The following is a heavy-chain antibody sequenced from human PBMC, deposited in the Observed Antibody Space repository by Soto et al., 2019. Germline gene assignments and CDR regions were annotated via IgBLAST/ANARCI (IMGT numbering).Heavy chain of an antibody. D-gene: IGHD6-19*01. J-gene: IGHJ4*02. CDR1: GYSFTSYW. CDR3: ARLACIAVHAATIDY. Sequence: GESLKISCKGSGYSFTSYWISWVRQMPGKGLEWMGSIDPSDSYTNYSPSFQGHVTISADKSISAAYLQWSSLKASDTAMYYCARLACIAVHAATIDYCGQGTLVTDSS. V-gene: IGHV5-10-1*01. CDR2: IDPSDSYT.